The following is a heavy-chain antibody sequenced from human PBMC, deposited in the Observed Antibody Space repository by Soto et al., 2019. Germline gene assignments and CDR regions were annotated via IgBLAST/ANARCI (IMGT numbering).Heavy chain of an antibody. J-gene: IGHJ6*02. CDR1: GYTFSTSG. V-gene: IGHV1-18*01. Sequence: QVQLVQSGAEVRKPGASVKVSCKASGYTFSTSGMSWLRQAPGQGLEWMGWISTYNGDTNDAPKFQDRVTMTSDTTTSTAHMELRRLSSDDTAVYSCARAGAAASYFYGMDVWGQGTRVTVSS. CDR2: ISTYNGDT. D-gene: IGHD2-15*01. CDR3: ARAGAAASYFYGMDV.